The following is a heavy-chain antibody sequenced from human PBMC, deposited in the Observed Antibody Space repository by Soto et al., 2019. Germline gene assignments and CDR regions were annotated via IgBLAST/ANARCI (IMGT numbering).Heavy chain of an antibody. Sequence: QVQLVQSGAEVKKPGSSVRVSCKASGGTFSSYAISWVRQAPGQGLEWMGGIIPIFGTENYAQKFQGRVTITADKSTSTGYMELSSLRSEDTAVYYCARDRIAGSKYFYGMDVLGPGTTVTVS. CDR1: GGTFSSYA. D-gene: IGHD4-4*01. V-gene: IGHV1-69*06. J-gene: IGHJ6*01. CDR2: IIPIFGTE. CDR3: ARDRIAGSKYFYGMDV.